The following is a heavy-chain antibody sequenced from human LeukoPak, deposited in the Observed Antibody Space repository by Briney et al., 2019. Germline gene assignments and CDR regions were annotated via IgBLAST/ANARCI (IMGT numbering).Heavy chain of an antibody. Sequence: KPSETLSLTCTVSGGSISSGGYYWSWIRQHPGKGLEWIGYIYYSGSTYYNPSLKSRVTISVDTSKNQFSLKLSSVTAADTAVYYCARLGHDNAFDIWGQGTMVTVSS. CDR2: IYYSGST. J-gene: IGHJ3*02. CDR1: GGSISSGGYY. D-gene: IGHD1-1*01. CDR3: ARLGHDNAFDI. V-gene: IGHV4-31*03.